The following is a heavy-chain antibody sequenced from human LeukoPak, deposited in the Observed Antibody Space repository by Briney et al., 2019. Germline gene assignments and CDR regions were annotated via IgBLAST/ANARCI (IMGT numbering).Heavy chain of an antibody. CDR3: AATDIRTGSFDY. CDR2: FDPEDGET. CDR1: GYTLTELS. J-gene: IGHJ4*02. V-gene: IGHV1-24*01. D-gene: IGHD7-27*01. Sequence: ASVKVSCKVSGYTLTELSMHWVRQAPGKGLEWMGGFDPEDGETIYAQKIQGRVTMTEDTSTDTAYMELSSLRSEDTAVYYCAATDIRTGSFDYWGQGTLVTVSS.